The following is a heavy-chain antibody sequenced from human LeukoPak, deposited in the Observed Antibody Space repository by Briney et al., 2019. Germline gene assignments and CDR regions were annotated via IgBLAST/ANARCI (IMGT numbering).Heavy chain of an antibody. CDR1: GFTFSNAW. CDR3: ARGDSADTGIDY. V-gene: IGHV3-21*01. Sequence: PGGSLRLSCAASGFTFSNAWMSWVRQAPGKGLEWVSSISGNSNYIYYGDSVKGRFTISRDNAKNSLYLQMDSLRAEDTAVYYCARGDSADTGIDYWGQGTLVTVSS. J-gene: IGHJ4*02. CDR2: ISGNSNYI. D-gene: IGHD2-15*01.